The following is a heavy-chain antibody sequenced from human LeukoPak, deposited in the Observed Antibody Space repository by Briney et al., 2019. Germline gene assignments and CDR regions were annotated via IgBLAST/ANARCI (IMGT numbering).Heavy chain of an antibody. CDR1: GFTFSYYG. D-gene: IGHD3-22*01. V-gene: IGHV3-7*01. J-gene: IGHJ4*02. CDR2: IKLDGSEK. CDR3: ARETTVTSGYYPRTDLDY. Sequence: PGGSLRLSCVGSGFTFSYYGMSWVRQAPGKGLEWVANIKLDGSEKYYVDSVKGRFTISRDNTKNSVYLQMNSLRAEDTALYYCARETTVTSGYYPRTDLDYWGQGTLVTVSS.